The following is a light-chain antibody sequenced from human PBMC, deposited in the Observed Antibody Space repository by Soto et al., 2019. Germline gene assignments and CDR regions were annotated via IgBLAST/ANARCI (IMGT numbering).Light chain of an antibody. J-gene: IGLJ2*01. CDR2: GVS. V-gene: IGLV2-8*01. CDR1: SGDVGAYNS. CDR3: SSYVGRNNPVV. Sequence: QSALTQPPSASGSPGQSVTISCTGTSGDVGAYNSVSWYQQHPGKAPKLMIYGVSTRPSGVPDRFSGSKSGNTASLTVSGLQAEDEADYYCSSYVGRNNPVVFGGGTKVTVL.